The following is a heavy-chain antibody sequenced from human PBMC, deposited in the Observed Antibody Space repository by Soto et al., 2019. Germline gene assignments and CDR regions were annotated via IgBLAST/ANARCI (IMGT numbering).Heavy chain of an antibody. Sequence: EVQLLQSGGGLVQPGGSLRLSCAVSGLTFSDYPMDWVRQAPGKGLEWISRISGTSASTYYADSVKGRFTISRDNSNNTLYLEMSSLRGEDSAVYYCAKPQSGSYSAAFDVWGQGTRVTVSS. J-gene: IGHJ3*01. CDR2: ISGTSAST. D-gene: IGHD1-26*01. V-gene: IGHV3-23*01. CDR3: AKPQSGSYSAAFDV. CDR1: GLTFSDYP.